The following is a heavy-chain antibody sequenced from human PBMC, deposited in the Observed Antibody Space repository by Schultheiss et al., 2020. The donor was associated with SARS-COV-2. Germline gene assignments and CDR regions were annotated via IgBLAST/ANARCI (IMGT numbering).Heavy chain of an antibody. Sequence: GGSLRLSCAASGFTFSSYAMHWVRQAPGKGLEWVAVISYDGSNKYYADSVKGRFTISRDNSKNTLYLQMNSLRAEDTAVYYCARDTTEYGSGIWGYLDYWGQGTLVTVSS. CDR1: GFTFSSYA. CDR2: ISYDGSNK. V-gene: IGHV3-30-3*01. J-gene: IGHJ4*02. CDR3: ARDTTEYGSGIWGYLDY. D-gene: IGHD3-10*01.